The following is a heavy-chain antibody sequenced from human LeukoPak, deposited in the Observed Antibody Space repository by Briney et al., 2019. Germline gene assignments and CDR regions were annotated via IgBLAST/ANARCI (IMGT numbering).Heavy chain of an antibody. CDR2: ISYDGSNK. CDR1: GFAFSSYA. Sequence: PGGSLRLSCAASGFAFSSYAMHWVRQAPGKGLEWVAVISYDGSNKYYADSVKGRFTISRDNSKNTLYLQMNSLRAEDTAVYYCASTFTVGQWLVPDGYWGQRTLVTVSS. J-gene: IGHJ4*02. CDR3: ASTFTVGQWLVPDGY. V-gene: IGHV3-30*04. D-gene: IGHD6-19*01.